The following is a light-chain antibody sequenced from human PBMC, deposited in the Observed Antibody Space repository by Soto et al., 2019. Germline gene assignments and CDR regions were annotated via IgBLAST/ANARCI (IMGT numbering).Light chain of an antibody. CDR3: KSYAGSNTYV. Sequence: QSALTQPPSASGSPAQSVTISCTGTKSDIGVYDFVSWYQHHPGKAPRLIIYEVVQRPSGVPDRFSGSKSGNTASLTVSGLQAADEADYFCKSYAGSNTYVFGSGTKLTVL. CDR2: EVV. CDR1: KSDIGVYDF. V-gene: IGLV2-8*01. J-gene: IGLJ1*01.